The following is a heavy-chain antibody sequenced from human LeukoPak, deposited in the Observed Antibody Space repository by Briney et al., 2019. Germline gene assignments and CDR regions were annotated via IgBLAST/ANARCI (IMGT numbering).Heavy chain of an antibody. CDR3: ARVLETDCSGGSCYSGLDH. CDR1: GFTFNNYA. D-gene: IGHD2-15*01. CDR2: ISGSGGST. Sequence: GGSLRLSCAVSGFTFNNYAMSWVRQAPGKGLEWVSGISGSGGSTYYADSVKGRFTISRDNAQNSLYLQMNSLRVEDTAVYYCARVLETDCSGGSCYSGLDHWGQGTLVTVSS. V-gene: IGHV3-23*01. J-gene: IGHJ4*02.